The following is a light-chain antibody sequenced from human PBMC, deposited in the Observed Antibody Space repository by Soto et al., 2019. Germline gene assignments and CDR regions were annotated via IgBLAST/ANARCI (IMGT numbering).Light chain of an antibody. J-gene: IGLJ1*01. CDR3: TSYTTSSTYV. Sequence: ALTQPASVSGSPGQSIAISCTGTSSDVGGYNYVSWYQQHPGKAPKLMLYDVAIRPSGVSDRFSGSKSGNTASLTISGLQAEDEADYYCTSYTTSSTYVFGTGTKVTVL. CDR2: DVA. CDR1: SSDVGGYNY. V-gene: IGLV2-14*01.